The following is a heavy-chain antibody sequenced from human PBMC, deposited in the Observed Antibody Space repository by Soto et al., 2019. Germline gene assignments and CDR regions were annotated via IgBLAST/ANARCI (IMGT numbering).Heavy chain of an antibody. D-gene: IGHD5-18*01. J-gene: IGHJ6*02. V-gene: IGHV6-1*01. CDR1: GDSVSSNSAA. CDR3: AREVPPRGYSYGKNYYYYYGMDV. Sequence: SQTLSLTCAISGDSVSSNSAAWNWIRQSPSRGLEWLGRTYYRSKWYNDYAVSVKSRITINPDTSKNQFSLQLNSVTPEDTAVYYCAREVPPRGYSYGKNYYYYYGMDVWGQGTTVTVSS. CDR2: TYYRSKWYN.